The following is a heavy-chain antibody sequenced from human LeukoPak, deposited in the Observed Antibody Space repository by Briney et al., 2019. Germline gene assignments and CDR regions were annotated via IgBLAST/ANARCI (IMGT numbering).Heavy chain of an antibody. D-gene: IGHD2-15*01. Sequence: SSVKVSCKASGGTFSSYAISWVRQAPGQGLEWMGGIIPIFGTANYAQKFQGRVTITADESTSTAYMELSSLRSEDTAVYYCARGLGYCSGGSCYRRYFDYWGQGTLVTVSS. CDR2: IIPIFGTA. V-gene: IGHV1-69*01. CDR3: ARGLGYCSGGSCYRRYFDY. J-gene: IGHJ4*02. CDR1: GGTFSSYA.